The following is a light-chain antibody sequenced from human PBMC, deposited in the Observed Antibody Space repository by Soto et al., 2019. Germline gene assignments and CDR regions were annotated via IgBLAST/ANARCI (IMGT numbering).Light chain of an antibody. V-gene: IGKV1-5*03. CDR3: QQYSTYTPRT. CDR1: QTISSW. Sequence: DILMTQSPSTLSASVGDRVTITCRASQTISSWVAWYQQKPGRAPKLLIYKASSLETGVPSRFSGSGSGTEYTLTISSLQPDDFATYYCQQYSTYTPRTFGQGTKVDIK. J-gene: IGKJ1*01. CDR2: KAS.